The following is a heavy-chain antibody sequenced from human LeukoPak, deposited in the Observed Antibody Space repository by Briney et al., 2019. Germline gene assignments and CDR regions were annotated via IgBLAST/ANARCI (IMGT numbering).Heavy chain of an antibody. J-gene: IGHJ6*03. Sequence: GGSLRLSCAASGFTFSSYGMHWVRQAPGKGLEWVAFIRYDGSNKYYADSVKGRFTISRDNSKNTLYLQMNSLRTEDTAVYYCAKVRTVYGDDRGYMDVWGKGTTVTVSS. D-gene: IGHD4-17*01. V-gene: IGHV3-30*02. CDR2: IRYDGSNK. CDR1: GFTFSSYG. CDR3: AKVRTVYGDDRGYMDV.